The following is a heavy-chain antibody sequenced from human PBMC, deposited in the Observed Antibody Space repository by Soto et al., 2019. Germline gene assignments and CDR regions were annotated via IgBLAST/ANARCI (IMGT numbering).Heavy chain of an antibody. CDR2: IDSRGRTL. Sequence: LRLSCAASGFTFTDYSMSWIRQAPGKGLEWLAFIDSRGRTLSYADSVKGRFTISRDNAKNSLYLQMHSLRADDTAVYYCARQAARNYIDSWGQGDVVTVSS. D-gene: IGHD6-6*01. J-gene: IGHJ4*02. CDR3: ARQAARNYIDS. V-gene: IGHV3-11*01. CDR1: GFTFTDYS.